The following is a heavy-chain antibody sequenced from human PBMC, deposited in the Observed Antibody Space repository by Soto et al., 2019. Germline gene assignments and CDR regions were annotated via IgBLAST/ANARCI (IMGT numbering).Heavy chain of an antibody. CDR3: ARGPADSMICSDY. CDR1: GYTFTDYF. V-gene: IGHV1-2*02. CDR2: INGNSGGT. J-gene: IGHJ4*02. Sequence: ASVKVSCKASGYTFTDYFMHWVRQAPGQGLEWMGWINGNSGGTSYAQKFQGRVAMTRDTSISTAYMELSSLTFDDTAVYYCARGPADSMICSDYWGRVPLGAVCS. D-gene: IGHD3-16*01.